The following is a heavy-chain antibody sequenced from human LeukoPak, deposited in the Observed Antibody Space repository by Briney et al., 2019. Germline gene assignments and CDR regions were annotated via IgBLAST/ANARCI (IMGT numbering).Heavy chain of an antibody. D-gene: IGHD6-19*01. V-gene: IGHV3-23*01. CDR3: AKVGEQWLVLSGLGY. J-gene: IGHJ4*02. CDR2: ISGSGGST. CDR1: GFTFSSYA. Sequence: GGSLRLSCAASGFTFSSYAMSWVRQAPGKGLEWVSAISGSGGSTYYADSVKGRFTISRDNSKNTLYLQMNSLRAEDTAVYYCAKVGEQWLVLSGLGYWGQGTLVTVSS.